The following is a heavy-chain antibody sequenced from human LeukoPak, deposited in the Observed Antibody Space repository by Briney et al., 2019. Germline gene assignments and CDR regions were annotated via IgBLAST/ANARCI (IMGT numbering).Heavy chain of an antibody. J-gene: IGHJ4*02. Sequence: GGSLRLSCAASGFTFSSYSMQWVRQTPGKGLEWVGIMSNSGENTFYGEAVKGRFTISRDNAKNSLYLQMKSLRAEDTALYYCAKDLSLYYDSSGYRGHFDYWGQGTLVTVSS. CDR3: AKDLSLYYDSSGYRGHFDY. CDR1: GFTFSSYS. CDR2: MSNSGENT. V-gene: IGHV3-30*18. D-gene: IGHD3-22*01.